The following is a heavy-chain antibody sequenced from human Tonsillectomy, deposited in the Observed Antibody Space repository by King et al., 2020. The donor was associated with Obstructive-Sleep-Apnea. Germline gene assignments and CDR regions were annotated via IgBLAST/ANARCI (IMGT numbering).Heavy chain of an antibody. CDR2: ISCDGGST. D-gene: IGHD2-15*01. V-gene: IGHV3-43D*03. J-gene: IGHJ6*02. CDR3: AKDMAVGYCSGGSCPGHYYYGMDV. Sequence: VQLVESGGVVVQPGGSLRLSCAASGFTFDDYAMHWVLQAPGKGLEWVSLISCDGGSTHYADSVKGRFTISRENSKNSLYLQMNSLRAEDTALYYCAKDMAVGYCSGGSCPGHYYYGMDVWGQGTTVTVSS. CDR1: GFTFDDYA.